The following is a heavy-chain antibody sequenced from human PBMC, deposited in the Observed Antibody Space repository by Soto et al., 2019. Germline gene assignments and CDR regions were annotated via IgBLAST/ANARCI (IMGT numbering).Heavy chain of an antibody. CDR2: IYSGGST. J-gene: IGHJ4*02. Sequence: EVQLVESGGGLVQPGGSLRLSCAASGFTVSTKYMSWVRQAPGKGLEWVSVIYSGGSTFYADSVRGRFTISRDNSKITVNLQSISLRAEDTAVYYWARDPWAADYWGQGTLVTVSS. CDR3: ARDPWAADY. CDR1: GFTVSTKY. D-gene: IGHD1-26*01. V-gene: IGHV3-66*01.